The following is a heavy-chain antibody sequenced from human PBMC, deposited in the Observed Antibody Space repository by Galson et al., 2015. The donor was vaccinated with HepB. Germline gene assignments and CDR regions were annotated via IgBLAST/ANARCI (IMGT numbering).Heavy chain of an antibody. Sequence: SLRLSCAASGFIFSSNAMTWVRQAPGKGLKWVASISASGGNTYSADSVKGRFTISRDNSKSTVYLQMNSLRVEDTAVHYCAKGGMGVRFDYWGQGTLVTVSS. CDR2: ISASGGNT. CDR3: AKGGMGVRFDY. J-gene: IGHJ4*02. V-gene: IGHV3-23*01. D-gene: IGHD3-10*01. CDR1: GFIFSSNA.